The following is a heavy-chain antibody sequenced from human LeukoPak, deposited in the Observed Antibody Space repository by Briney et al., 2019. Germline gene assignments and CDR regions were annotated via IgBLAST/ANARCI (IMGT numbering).Heavy chain of an antibody. CDR2: INHSGST. CDR3: AVGYCSGGSCPQHFDY. D-gene: IGHD2-15*01. Sequence: SETLSLTCAVYGGSFSGYYWSWIRQPPGKGLEWIGEINHSGSTNYNPSLKSRVTISVDTSKNQFSLKLSSVTAADTAVYYCAVGYCSGGSCPQHFDYWAREPWSPSPQ. CDR1: GGSFSGYY. J-gene: IGHJ4*02. V-gene: IGHV4-34*01.